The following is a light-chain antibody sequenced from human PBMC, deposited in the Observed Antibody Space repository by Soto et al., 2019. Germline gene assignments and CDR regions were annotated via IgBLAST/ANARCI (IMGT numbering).Light chain of an antibody. CDR1: QSVSRY. J-gene: IGKJ1*01. CDR2: SAS. Sequence: EIVLTHSPATLSLSPGERATLSCRASQSVSRYLAWYQQKPGQAPRLLIYSASSRATGIPDRFSGSGSGTDFTLIISRLEPEDFAVYYCQQYGSSPETFGQGTKVDI. CDR3: QQYGSSPET. V-gene: IGKV3-20*01.